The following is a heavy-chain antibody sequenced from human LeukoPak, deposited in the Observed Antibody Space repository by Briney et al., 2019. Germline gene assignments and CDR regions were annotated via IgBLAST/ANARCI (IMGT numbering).Heavy chain of an antibody. CDR2: IYYSGST. CDR1: GGSISSYY. V-gene: IGHV4-59*12. J-gene: IGHJ5*02. CDR3: ARVYGSGTYRNWFDP. Sequence: SETLSLTCTVSGGSISSYYWSWIRQPPGKGLEWIGYIYYSGSTNYNPSLKSRVTISVDTSKNQFSLKLSSVTAADTAVYYCARVYGSGTYRNWFDPWGQGTLVTVSS. D-gene: IGHD3-10*01.